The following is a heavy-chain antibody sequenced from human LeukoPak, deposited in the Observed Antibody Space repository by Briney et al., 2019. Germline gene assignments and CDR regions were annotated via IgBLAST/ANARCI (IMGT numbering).Heavy chain of an antibody. J-gene: IGHJ4*02. D-gene: IGHD5-18*01. CDR1: GFSFSSYA. CDR2: NSGSGGST. CDR3: AKRPLRSGYSYGYY. Sequence: GGSLRLSCAASGFSFSSYATSCVRQAPGKGVERVSANSGSGGSTYYAHPAKGGFTIPRANSKNTLYLQMTILTAEDPAVFYVAKRPLRSGYSYGYYWGQGTLATVSS. V-gene: IGHV3-23*01.